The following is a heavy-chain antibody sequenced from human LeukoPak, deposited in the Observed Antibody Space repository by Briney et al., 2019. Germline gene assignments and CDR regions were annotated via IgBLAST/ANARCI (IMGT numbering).Heavy chain of an antibody. CDR3: ARVMYCSSTSCYGNWFEP. D-gene: IGHD2-2*01. CDR1: GGSISSYY. J-gene: IGHJ5*02. CDR2: IYTSGST. Sequence: SETLSLTCTVSGGSISSYYWSWIRQPAGKGLEWIGRIYTSGSTNYNPSLKSRVTMSVDTSKNQFSLKLSSVTAADTAVYYCARVMYCSSTSCYGNWFEPWGQGTLVTVSS. V-gene: IGHV4-4*07.